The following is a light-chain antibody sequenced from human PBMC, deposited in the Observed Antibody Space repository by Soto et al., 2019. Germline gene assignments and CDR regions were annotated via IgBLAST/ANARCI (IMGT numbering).Light chain of an antibody. Sequence: QSALTQPASVSGSPGQSITISCTGTTSDVGSHNFVSWYHQLPGKAPKLLIYEVTNRPSGTSNRFSGSKSGNTASLTISGLQAEDEADYYCSSFTNRILGFGGGTKLTVL. CDR1: TSDVGSHNF. CDR2: EVT. CDR3: SSFTNRILG. V-gene: IGLV2-14*01. J-gene: IGLJ3*02.